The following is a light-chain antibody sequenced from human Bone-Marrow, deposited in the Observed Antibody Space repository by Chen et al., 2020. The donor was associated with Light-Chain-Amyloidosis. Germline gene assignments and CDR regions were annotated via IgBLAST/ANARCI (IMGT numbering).Light chain of an antibody. Sequence: EIVLTQSPGTLSLSPGEGANLSCRASQTISSNYLTWYQQKFGQATRLLIYGSSSRATGIPARFTGSGSGTDFTLTINRLEPEDFAMYYCQQYGTSPLTFGGGTKVEIK. CDR2: GSS. CDR3: QQYGTSPLT. CDR1: QTISSNY. J-gene: IGKJ4*02. V-gene: IGKV3-20*01.